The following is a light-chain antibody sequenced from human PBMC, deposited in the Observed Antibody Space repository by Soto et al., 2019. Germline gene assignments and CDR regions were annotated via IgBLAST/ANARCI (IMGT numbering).Light chain of an antibody. CDR1: QSVRSD. V-gene: IGKV3-15*01. CDR2: GAS. Sequence: ENVLTQSPDSLSLSPGEEATLSCRASQSVRSDLAWYQQKPGQAPRLLIYGASTRATGIPARFSGSGSGTEFTLTISSLQSEDFAVYYCQQYNNWPWTFGQGTKVDIK. CDR3: QQYNNWPWT. J-gene: IGKJ1*01.